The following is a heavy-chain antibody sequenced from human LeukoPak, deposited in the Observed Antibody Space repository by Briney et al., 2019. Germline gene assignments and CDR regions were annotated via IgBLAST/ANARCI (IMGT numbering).Heavy chain of an antibody. CDR3: TSEISSASNY. V-gene: IGHV4-39*01. CDR1: GGSLSSSSYH. Sequence: SETLSLTCTVSGGSLSSSSYHWGWLRQPPGEGLEWIGSIYYTGSTYYSPSLKSRVTISADTSKNEFSLKLSSVTAADTAVYYCTSEISSASNYWGQGTLVTVSS. J-gene: IGHJ4*02. CDR2: IYYTGST. D-gene: IGHD6-6*01.